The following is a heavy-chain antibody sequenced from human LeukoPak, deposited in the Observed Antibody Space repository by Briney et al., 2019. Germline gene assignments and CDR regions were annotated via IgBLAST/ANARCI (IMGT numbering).Heavy chain of an antibody. J-gene: IGHJ4*02. CDR2: ISSSGSTI. CDR1: GFTFSSYE. D-gene: IGHD3-22*01. V-gene: IGHV3-48*03. CDR3: ARDLGGYYEIDY. Sequence: GGSLRLSCAASGFTFSSYEMNWVRQAPGKGLEWVSYISSSGSTIYYADSVKGRFTISRDNAKNSLYLQMNSQRAEDTAVYYCARDLGGYYEIDYWGQGTLVTVSS.